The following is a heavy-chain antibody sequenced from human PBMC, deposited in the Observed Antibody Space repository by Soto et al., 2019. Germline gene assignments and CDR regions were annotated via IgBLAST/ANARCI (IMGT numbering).Heavy chain of an antibody. J-gene: IGHJ3*02. V-gene: IGHV1-69*13. CDR1: GYTFTSYY. CDR2: IIPIFGTA. Sequence: SVKVSCKASGYTFTSYYMHWVRQAPGQGLEWMGGIIPIFGTANYAQKFQGRVTITADESTSTAYMELSSLRSEDTAVYYCARDPEAFDIWGQGTMVTVSS. CDR3: ARDPEAFDI.